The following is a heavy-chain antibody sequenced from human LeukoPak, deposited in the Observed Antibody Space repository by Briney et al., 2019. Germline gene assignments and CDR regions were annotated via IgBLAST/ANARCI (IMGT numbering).Heavy chain of an antibody. J-gene: IGHJ4*02. CDR3: ARDPLYTSGWYYFDY. V-gene: IGHV3-48*03. CDR2: ISDGAKTI. Sequence: GGSLRLSCAASGFTFSSYEMNWVRQAPGTGLEWISYISDGAKTIYYAGSVKGRFTNSRDNAKNSLYLQMNRLRAEDTAVYYCARDPLYTSGWYYFDYWGQGTLVTVSS. CDR1: GFTFSSYE. D-gene: IGHD6-19*01.